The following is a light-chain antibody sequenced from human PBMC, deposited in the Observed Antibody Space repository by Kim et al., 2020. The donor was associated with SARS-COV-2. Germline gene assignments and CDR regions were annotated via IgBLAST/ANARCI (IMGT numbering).Light chain of an antibody. CDR1: TGPFTSDSY. J-gene: IGLJ3*02. CDR3: LLYYGRAQPWV. CDR2: RTS. Sequence: GPFLLPCASSTGPFTSDSYPNWFQLKPGQAPRALISRTSHHPSATPARFSGSLLGGNAALTLSGVQPEHEAVYYCLLYYGRAQPWVFGGGTHLTVL. V-gene: IGLV7-43*01.